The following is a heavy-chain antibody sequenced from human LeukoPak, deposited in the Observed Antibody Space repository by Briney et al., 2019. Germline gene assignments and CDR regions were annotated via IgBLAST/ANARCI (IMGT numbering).Heavy chain of an antibody. D-gene: IGHD2-2*01. CDR1: GFTVRSNY. Sequence: PGGSLRLSCAASGFTVRSNYLSWVRQAPGKGLEWVSSISSSSSYIYYADSVKGRFTISRDNAKNSLYLQMNSLRAEDTAVYYCARSAQLLLFDYWGQGTLVTVSS. CDR2: ISSSSSYI. J-gene: IGHJ4*02. CDR3: ARSAQLLLFDY. V-gene: IGHV3-21*01.